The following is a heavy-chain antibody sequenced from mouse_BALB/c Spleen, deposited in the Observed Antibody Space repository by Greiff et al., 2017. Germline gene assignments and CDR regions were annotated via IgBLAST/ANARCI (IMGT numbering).Heavy chain of an antibody. V-gene: IGHV5-9-4*01. CDR2: ISSGGSYT. CDR1: GFTFSSYA. CDR3: ARKENYYGSSYFDY. Sequence: EVKVVESGGGLVKPGGSLKLSCAASGFTFSSYAMSWVRQSPEKRLEWVAEISSGGSYTYYPDTVTGRFTNSRDNAKNTLYLEMSSLRSEDTAMYYCARKENYYGSSYFDYWGQGTTLTVSS. J-gene: IGHJ2*01. D-gene: IGHD1-1*01.